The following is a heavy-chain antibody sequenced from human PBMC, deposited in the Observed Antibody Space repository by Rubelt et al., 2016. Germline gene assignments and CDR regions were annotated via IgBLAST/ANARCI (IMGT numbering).Heavy chain of an antibody. CDR2: ISSGSTYI. CDR3: ARGLMAAPTGYGMDV. V-gene: IGHV3-21*01. Sequence: GEGLEWVSSISSGSTYIYHADSVKGRFTISRDNAKNSLYLQMNSLRAEDTAVYYCARGLMAAPTGYGMDVGGQGTTVTVSS. D-gene: IGHD2-15*01. J-gene: IGHJ6*02.